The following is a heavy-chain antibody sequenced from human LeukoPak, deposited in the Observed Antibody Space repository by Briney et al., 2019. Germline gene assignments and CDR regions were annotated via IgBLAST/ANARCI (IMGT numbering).Heavy chain of an antibody. D-gene: IGHD3-10*01. CDR2: ISTRSTNI. V-gene: IGHV3-21*01. CDR1: GFTFSSYT. CDR3: ARGTAFFGFDH. Sequence: GGSLRLSCAASGFTFSSYTMNWVRQAPGKGLEWVASISTRSTNIYSADSLKGRFTISRDNTKDSLYLQMNSLGVEDTAVYYCARGTAFFGFDHWGQGTLLTVFS. J-gene: IGHJ4*02.